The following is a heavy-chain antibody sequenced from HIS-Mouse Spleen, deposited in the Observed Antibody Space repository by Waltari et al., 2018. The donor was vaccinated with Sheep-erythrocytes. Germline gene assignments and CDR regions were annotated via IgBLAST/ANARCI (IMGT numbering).Heavy chain of an antibody. V-gene: IGHV4-38-2*02. CDR2: IYHSGST. CDR1: GYSISSGYY. J-gene: IGHJ2*01. CDR3: ASQPNWGYWYFDL. Sequence: QVQLQESGPGLVKPSETLSLTCTVSGYSISSGYYWGWIRQPPGKGLEWIGSIYHSGSTYTTPSLKRRVTRSVDTSKNQFSLKLSSVTAADTAVYYCASQPNWGYWYFDLWGRGTLVTVSS. D-gene: IGHD7-27*01.